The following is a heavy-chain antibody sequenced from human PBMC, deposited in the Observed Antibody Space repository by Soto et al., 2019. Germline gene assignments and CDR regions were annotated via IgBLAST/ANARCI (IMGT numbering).Heavy chain of an antibody. CDR1: GGTFSSYT. J-gene: IGHJ5*02. CDR2: IIPILGIA. V-gene: IGHV1-69*04. CDR3: ARDIITMVRGAINWFDP. D-gene: IGHD3-10*01. Sequence: ASVKVSCKASGGTFSSYTISWVRQAPGQGLEWMGRIIPILGIANYAQKFQGRVTITADKSTSTAYMELSSLRSEDTAVYYCARDIITMVRGAINWFDPWGQGTLVTVSS.